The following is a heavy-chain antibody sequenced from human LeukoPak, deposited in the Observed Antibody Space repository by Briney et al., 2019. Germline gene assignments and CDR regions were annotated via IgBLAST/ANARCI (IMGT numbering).Heavy chain of an antibody. CDR3: ARETRIRTYYDSGAYYYGDYFDY. CDR1: GFTFSSYE. Sequence: PGGSLRLSCAASGFTFSSYEMNWVRQAPGKGLEWVSYISSSGSTIYYADSVKGRFTISRDNAKNSLYLQMNSLRAEDTAIYYCARETRIRTYYDSGAYYYGDYFDYWGQGTLVTVSS. CDR2: ISSSGSTI. D-gene: IGHD3-22*01. V-gene: IGHV3-48*03. J-gene: IGHJ4*02.